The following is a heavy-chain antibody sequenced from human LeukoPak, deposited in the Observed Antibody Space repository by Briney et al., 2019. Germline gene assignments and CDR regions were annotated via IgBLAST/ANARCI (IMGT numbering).Heavy chain of an antibody. J-gene: IGHJ5*02. V-gene: IGHV4-34*01. D-gene: IGHD2-2*02. CDR1: GGSFSGYY. CDR2: INHSGST. Sequence: SETLSLTCAVYGGSFSGYYWSWIRQPPGKGLEWIGEINHSGSTNYNPSLKSRVTISVDTSKNQFSLKLSSVTAADTAVYYCARGHCGSTSCYIGWFDPWGQGTLVTVSS. CDR3: ARGHCGSTSCYIGWFDP.